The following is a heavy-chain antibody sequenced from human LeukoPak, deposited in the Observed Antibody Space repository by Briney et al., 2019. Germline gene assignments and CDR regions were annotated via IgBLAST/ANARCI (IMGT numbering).Heavy chain of an antibody. J-gene: IGHJ2*01. D-gene: IGHD4-17*01. CDR1: GFTVSSNY. CDR2: IYSGGST. CDR3: ATLYGDYNWYFDL. V-gene: IGHV3-66*01. Sequence: GGSLRLSCAASGFTVSSNYMSWVRQAPGKGLKWVSVIYSGGSTYYADSVKGRFTISRDNSKNTLYLQMNSLRAEDTAVYYCATLYGDYNWYFDLWGRGTLVTVSS.